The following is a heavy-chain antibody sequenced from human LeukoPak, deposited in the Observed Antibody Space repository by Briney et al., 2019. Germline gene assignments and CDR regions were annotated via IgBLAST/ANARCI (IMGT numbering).Heavy chain of an antibody. CDR1: GYSFTNYW. CDR3: ARHIENYDSSGYYYEGAFDI. D-gene: IGHD3-22*01. J-gene: IGHJ3*02. CDR2: IYPGDSDT. V-gene: IGHV5-51*01. Sequence: GESLKISCKGSGYSFTNYWIGWVRQMPGKGLEWMGIIYPGDSDTRYSPSFQGQVTISADKSSSTAYLQWSSLKASDTAMYYCARHIENYDSSGYYYEGAFDIWGQGTMVTVSS.